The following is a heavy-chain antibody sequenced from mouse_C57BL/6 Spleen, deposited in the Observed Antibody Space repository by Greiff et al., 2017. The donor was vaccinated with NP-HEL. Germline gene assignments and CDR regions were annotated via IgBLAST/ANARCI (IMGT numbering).Heavy chain of an antibody. V-gene: IGHV2-6-1*01. Sequence: QVQLKESGPGLVAPSQSLSITCTVSGFSLTSYGVHWVRQPPGKGLEWLVVIWSDGSTTYNSALKSRLSISKDNSKSQVFLKMNSLQTDDTAMYYCARHLTTEGFLWYFDVWGTGTTVTVSS. CDR2: IWSDGST. CDR3: ARHLTTEGFLWYFDV. CDR1: GFSLTSYG. D-gene: IGHD1-1*01. J-gene: IGHJ1*03.